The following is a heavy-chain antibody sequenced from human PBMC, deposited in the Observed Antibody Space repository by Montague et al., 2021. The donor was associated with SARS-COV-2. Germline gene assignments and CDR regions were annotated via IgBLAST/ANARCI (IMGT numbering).Heavy chain of an antibody. CDR2: IVHTGRS. CDR3: ARGPVWGATTGFDI. Sequence: SETLSLTCGVSGDSFSAYDWTLIRRPPGKGLEWLGEIVHTGRSNYNPSLKSRVTLSLDTSKNHFSLKLTSVTAADTAVYFCARGPVWGATTGFDIWGQGTMVTVSS. V-gene: IGHV4-34*01. CDR1: GDSFSAYD. J-gene: IGHJ3*02. D-gene: IGHD1-26*01.